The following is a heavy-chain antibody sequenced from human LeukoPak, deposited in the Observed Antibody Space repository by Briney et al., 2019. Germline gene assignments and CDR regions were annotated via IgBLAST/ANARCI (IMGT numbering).Heavy chain of an antibody. CDR2: ISYDGSNK. CDR3: AKDWGYSSSSTPLDY. D-gene: IGHD6-6*01. J-gene: IGHJ4*02. Sequence: GRSLRLSCAASGFTFSSYGMHWVRQAPGKGLEWVAVISYDGSNKYYADSVKGRFTISRDNSENTLYLQMNSLRAEDTAVYYCAKDWGYSSSSTPLDYWGQGTLVTVSS. CDR1: GFTFSSYG. V-gene: IGHV3-30*18.